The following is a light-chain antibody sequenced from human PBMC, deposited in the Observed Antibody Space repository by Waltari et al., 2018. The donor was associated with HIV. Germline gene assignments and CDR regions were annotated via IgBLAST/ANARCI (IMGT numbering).Light chain of an antibody. Sequence: QSALTQPHSVSGSPGQSVTISCTGSSSAVGGYSYVSWYQHHPGKAPKRMIYDVTQRPSGIPGRFSGSKSDNTASLTISGLQTEDEADYYCCSYEGTYNSVVFGGGTKLTVL. V-gene: IGLV2-11*01. CDR1: SSAVGGYSY. J-gene: IGLJ2*01. CDR3: CSYEGTYNSVV. CDR2: DVT.